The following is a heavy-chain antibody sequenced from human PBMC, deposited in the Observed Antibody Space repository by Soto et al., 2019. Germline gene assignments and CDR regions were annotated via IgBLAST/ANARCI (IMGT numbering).Heavy chain of an antibody. D-gene: IGHD6-25*01. Sequence: GGSLRLSCAASGFTFSSYPMHWVRQAPGRGLEHVSSTSGDGRIMYYLDSVKGRFTISRDNSKNTLYLQMGSLRTEDMAVYYCARGRAAYYFDYWGQGALVTVSS. CDR2: TSGDGRIM. CDR1: GFTFSSYP. V-gene: IGHV3-64*02. CDR3: ARGRAAYYFDY. J-gene: IGHJ4*02.